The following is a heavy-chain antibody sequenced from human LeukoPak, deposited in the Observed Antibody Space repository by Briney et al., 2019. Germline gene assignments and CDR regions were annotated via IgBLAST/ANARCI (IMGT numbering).Heavy chain of an antibody. Sequence: ASVKVSCKASGYPFTNFYVHWVRLAPGQGLEWLGWTHPVSGDTIYAQKFQGRVTMTRDTSISTAYMELTSLTSDDTAVYYCARMTHTLGATYSHFNYWGQGTLVTVSS. CDR1: GYPFTNFY. J-gene: IGHJ4*02. D-gene: IGHD3-16*01. CDR3: ARMTHTLGATYSHFNY. V-gene: IGHV1-2*02. CDR2: THPVSGDT.